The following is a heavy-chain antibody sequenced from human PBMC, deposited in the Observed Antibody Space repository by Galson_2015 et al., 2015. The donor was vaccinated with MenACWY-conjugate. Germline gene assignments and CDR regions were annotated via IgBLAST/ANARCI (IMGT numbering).Heavy chain of an antibody. Sequence: SLRLSCAASGFTFSNYGMHWVRQAPGKGLEWVAVIWADGSNQYYPDSVKGRFTISRDNSKNTLYLQMDSLRPDDTAVYYCARDRGAWPKCSFDIWGQGTMVTVSS. D-gene: IGHD3-10*01. V-gene: IGHV3-33*01. CDR1: GFTFSNYG. CDR2: IWADGSNQ. CDR3: ARDRGAWPKCSFDI. J-gene: IGHJ3*02.